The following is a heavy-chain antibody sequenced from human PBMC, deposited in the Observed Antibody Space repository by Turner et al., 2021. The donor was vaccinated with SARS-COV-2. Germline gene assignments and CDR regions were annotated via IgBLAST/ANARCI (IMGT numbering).Heavy chain of an antibody. CDR2: IWYDGSNK. CDR3: ARDHYYDSSGYTLDAFDI. D-gene: IGHD3-22*01. V-gene: IGHV3-33*01. CDR1: GFTLSRYG. Sequence: QVQLVASGAGVVQPGRSLSLSRAASGFTLSRYGMHWVRQAPGKGLEWVAVIWYDGSNKYYADSVKGRFTISRDNSKNTLYLQMNSLRAEDTAVYYCARDHYYDSSGYTLDAFDIWGQGTMVTISS. J-gene: IGHJ3*02.